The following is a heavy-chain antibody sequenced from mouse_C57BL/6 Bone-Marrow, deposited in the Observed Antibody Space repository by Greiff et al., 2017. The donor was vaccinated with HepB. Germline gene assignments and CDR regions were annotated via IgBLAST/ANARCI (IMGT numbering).Heavy chain of an antibody. V-gene: IGHV1-52*01. CDR1: GYTFTSYW. CDR3: ARGGVLLDYAMDY. CDR2: IDPSDSDT. D-gene: IGHD2-1*01. Sequence: VQLQQPGAELVRPGSSVKLSCKASGYTFTSYWMHWVKQRPIQGLEWIGNIDPSDSDTHYNQKFKDKATLTVDKSSSTAYMQLSSLTSEDSAVYYCARGGVLLDYAMDYWGQGTSVTVSS. J-gene: IGHJ4*01.